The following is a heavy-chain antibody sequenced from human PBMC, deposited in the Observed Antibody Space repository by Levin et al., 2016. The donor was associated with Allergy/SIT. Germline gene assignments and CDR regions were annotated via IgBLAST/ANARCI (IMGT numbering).Heavy chain of an antibody. Sequence: ASVKVSCKASGYTFTGYYMHWVRQAPGQGLEWMGWINPNSGGTNYAQKFQGRVTMTRDTSISTAYMELSRLRSDDTAVYYCAREWFGELLEAGGYGMDGWGQGTTVTVSS. CDR3: AREWFGELLEAGGYGMDG. J-gene: IGHJ6*02. D-gene: IGHD3-10*01. CDR1: GYTFTGYY. CDR2: INPNSGGT. V-gene: IGHV1-2*02.